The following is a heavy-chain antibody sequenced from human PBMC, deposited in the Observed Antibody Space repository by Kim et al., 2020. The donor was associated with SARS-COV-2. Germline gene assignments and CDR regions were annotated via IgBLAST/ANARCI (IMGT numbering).Heavy chain of an antibody. CDR1: GFTFSSYA. J-gene: IGHJ4*02. D-gene: IGHD6-13*01. Sequence: GGSLRLSCAASGFTFSSYAMSWVRQAPGKGLEWVSAISGSGGSTYYADSVKGRFTISRDNSKNTLYLQMNSLRAEDTAVYYCAKTPPRLKGQQPLFDYWGQGTLVTVSS. CDR2: ISGSGGST. CDR3: AKTPPRLKGQQPLFDY. V-gene: IGHV3-23*01.